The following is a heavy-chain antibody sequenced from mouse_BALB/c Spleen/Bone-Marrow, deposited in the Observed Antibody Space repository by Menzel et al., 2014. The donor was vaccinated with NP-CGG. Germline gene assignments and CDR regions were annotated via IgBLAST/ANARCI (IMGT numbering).Heavy chain of an antibody. D-gene: IGHD2-3*01. CDR2: IYPVNVHA. V-gene: IGHV1S56*01. CDR3: ARWLLPYYAMDY. J-gene: IGHJ4*01. Sequence: QVQLQQSGPDLVKPGASVRISCKASGYTFTNYYIHWVKQSPGQGLEWIGWIYPVNVHANFNEKFRGKATLTADKSSSTAYMQLSSLTSEDSAVYFCARWLLPYYAMDYWGQGTSVTVSS. CDR1: GYTFTNYY.